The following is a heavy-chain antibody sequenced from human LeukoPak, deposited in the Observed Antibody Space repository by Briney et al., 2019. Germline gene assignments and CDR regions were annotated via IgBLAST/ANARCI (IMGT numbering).Heavy chain of an antibody. V-gene: IGHV1-69*13. J-gene: IGHJ4*02. D-gene: IGHD6-13*01. CDR1: GGTFSNYA. CDR3: ARDFSSWYERPHTGFDY. Sequence: ASVKVSCTASGGTFSNYAISWVRQAPGQGLEWMGGIIPIFGTANYAQKFQGRVTITADESTSTAYMELSSLRSEDTAVYYCARDFSSWYERPHTGFDYWGQGTLVTVSS. CDR2: IIPIFGTA.